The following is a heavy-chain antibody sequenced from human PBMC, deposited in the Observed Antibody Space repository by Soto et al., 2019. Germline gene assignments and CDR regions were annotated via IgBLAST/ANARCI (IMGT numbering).Heavy chain of an antibody. CDR2: ISDSGGST. V-gene: IGHV3-23*01. CDR1: GFTFRSYA. CDR3: AKGLAQGYYYYGMDV. J-gene: IGHJ6*02. Sequence: EVQLLESGGGLVEPGGSLRLSCAVSGFTFRSYAMSWVRQAPGKGLEWVSTISDSGGSTYYADSVKGRFVISRDNSKNTLYLQMNSLRAEDTAVYYCAKGLAQGYYYYGMDVWGQGTTVTVSS.